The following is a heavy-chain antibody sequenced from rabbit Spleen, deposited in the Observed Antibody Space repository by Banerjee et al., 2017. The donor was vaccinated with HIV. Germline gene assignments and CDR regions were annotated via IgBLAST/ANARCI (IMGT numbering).Heavy chain of an antibody. CDR3: ARDGAGGSYFAL. Sequence: QLEETGGGLVQPGGSLTLSCKVSGFTISSYNMGWVRQAPGKGLEWIGDIYPVFGITNYANSVKGRFTISSDNAQNTVDLQMNGLTAADTATYFCARDGAGGSYFALWGQGTLVTVS. J-gene: IGHJ3*01. V-gene: IGHV1S7*01. CDR1: GFTISSYN. D-gene: IGHD8-1*01. CDR2: IYPVFGIT.